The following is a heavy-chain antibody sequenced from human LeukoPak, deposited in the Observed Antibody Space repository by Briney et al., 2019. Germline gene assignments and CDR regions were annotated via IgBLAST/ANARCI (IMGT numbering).Heavy chain of an antibody. Sequence: PSETLSLTCTVSGGSISSSSYYWGWIRQPPGKGLEWIGSIYYSGSTYYNPSLKSRVTISVDTSKNQFSLKLSSVTAADTAVYYCARDGMWGYSRPFDYWGQGTLVTVSS. V-gene: IGHV4-39*07. CDR1: GGSISSSSYY. CDR2: IYYSGST. CDR3: ARDGMWGYSRPFDY. J-gene: IGHJ4*02. D-gene: IGHD5-18*01.